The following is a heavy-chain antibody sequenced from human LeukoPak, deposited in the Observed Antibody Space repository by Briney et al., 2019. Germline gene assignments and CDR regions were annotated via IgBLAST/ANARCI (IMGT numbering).Heavy chain of an antibody. CDR1: DYSIRNGYY. D-gene: IGHD3-22*01. Sequence: SETLSLTCDVSDYSIRNGYYWGWIRQPPGKGLEWIASVFYSGNTYYNPSLRSRVTISVDMSKNQFSLKLDSVTAADTAVYYCARESYDSSGYYRDYWGQGTLVTVSS. CDR2: VFYSGNT. CDR3: ARESYDSSGYYRDY. J-gene: IGHJ4*02. V-gene: IGHV4-38-2*02.